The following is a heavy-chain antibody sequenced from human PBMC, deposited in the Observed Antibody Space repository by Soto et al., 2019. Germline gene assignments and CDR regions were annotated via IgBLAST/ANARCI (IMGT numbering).Heavy chain of an antibody. V-gene: IGHV3-23*01. CDR1: GFTFSSYG. CDR3: VRSFTWYSEADY. Sequence: GGSLRLSCAASGFTFSSYGMSWVRQAPGKGLEWISCIGGSARSTYYADSVKGRFTISRDNSKNTLYLLMNSLRADDAAVYYCVRSFTWYSEADYWGQGTLVTVSS. CDR2: IGGSARST. D-gene: IGHD6-13*01. J-gene: IGHJ4*02.